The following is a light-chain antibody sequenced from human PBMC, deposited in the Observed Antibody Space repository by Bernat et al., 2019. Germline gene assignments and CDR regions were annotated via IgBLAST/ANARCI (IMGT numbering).Light chain of an antibody. CDR1: SSDVGVYNY. V-gene: IGLV2-14*03. CDR3: SSYTSSTTWV. J-gene: IGLJ3*02. CDR2: AVS. Sequence: QSALTQPASVSGSPGQSITISCTGTSSDVGVYNYVSWYQQHPGKAPRLMIYAVSSRPSGVSNRFSGSKSGNTASLTISGLQAEDEADYYCSSYTSSTTWVFGGGTKLTVL.